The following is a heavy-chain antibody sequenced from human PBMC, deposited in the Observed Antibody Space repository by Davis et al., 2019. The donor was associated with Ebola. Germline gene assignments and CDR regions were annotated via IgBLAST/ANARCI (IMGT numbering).Heavy chain of an antibody. Sequence: GGSLRLSCAASGFNFRSYGMHWVRQAPDKGLEWVAVIWYDGSRKYYADSVKGRFTISRDNAKNSLYLQMNSLRAEDTAVYYCARRSDYYDSSGYRGRYYYYGMDVWGQGTTVTVSS. CDR2: IWYDGSRK. CDR1: GFNFRSYG. J-gene: IGHJ6*02. V-gene: IGHV3-33*01. CDR3: ARRSDYYDSSGYRGRYYYYGMDV. D-gene: IGHD3-22*01.